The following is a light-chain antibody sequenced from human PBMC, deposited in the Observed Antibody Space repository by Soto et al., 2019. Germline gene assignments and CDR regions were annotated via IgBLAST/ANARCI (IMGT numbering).Light chain of an antibody. CDR1: QVISSW. J-gene: IGKJ2*01. Sequence: DIQMTQSPSSVSASVGDRVTITCRATQVISSWLAWYQQKPGKAPKLLIYATSTLQSGVPSRFSGSGSGTDFTLTITSLQPEDFATYYWQQANSFPYTFGQGTKLEIK. V-gene: IGKV1-12*01. CDR3: QQANSFPYT. CDR2: ATS.